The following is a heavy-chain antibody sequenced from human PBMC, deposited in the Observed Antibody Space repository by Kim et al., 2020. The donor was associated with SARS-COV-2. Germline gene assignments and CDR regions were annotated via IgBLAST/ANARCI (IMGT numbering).Heavy chain of an antibody. J-gene: IGHJ6*02. CDR3: QIGGSPTYYYYGMDV. Sequence: SVKVSCEVSGDTFRSYVINWVRQAPGQGLEWMGGIIPIFGTAKYTQKFQGRVTITADESTNTAYMELSSLRSDDTAVYYCQIGGSPTYYYYGMDVWGQGTAVTVSS. CDR1: GDTFRSYV. V-gene: IGHV1-69*13. D-gene: IGHD2-15*01. CDR2: IIPIFGTA.